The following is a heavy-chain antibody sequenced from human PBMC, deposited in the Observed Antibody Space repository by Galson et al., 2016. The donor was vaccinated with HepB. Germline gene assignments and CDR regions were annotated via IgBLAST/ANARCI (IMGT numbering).Heavy chain of an antibody. CDR3: AKANIIMVTLGIYLDT. Sequence: FNTYAMNWVRQAPGKGLEWVAGVSGHAGSTYYADSVKGRFAISRDNSKNTLFLQMNGLRADDTAVYYCAKANIIMVTLGIYLDTWGPGTLVTVSS. CDR1: FNTYA. V-gene: IGHV3-23*01. CDR2: VSGHAGST. J-gene: IGHJ5*02. D-gene: IGHD2/OR15-2a*01.